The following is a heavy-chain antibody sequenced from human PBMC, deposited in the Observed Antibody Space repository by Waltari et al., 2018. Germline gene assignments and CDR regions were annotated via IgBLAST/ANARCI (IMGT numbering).Heavy chain of an antibody. CDR3: ARGDLHYGSSGFFY. CDR2: IHHRGTT. V-gene: IGHV4-34*01. J-gene: IGHJ4*02. D-gene: IGHD3-22*01. Sequence: QVQLHQWGAGLLKPSETLSLTCGVSGGSFNDYYWTWIRQPPGKGLEWIGEIHHRGTTDYNPSLNSRLTMSVDTSKKQISLKMSSVTAADTAVYYGARGDLHYGSSGFFYWGQGALVTVSS. CDR1: GGSFNDYY.